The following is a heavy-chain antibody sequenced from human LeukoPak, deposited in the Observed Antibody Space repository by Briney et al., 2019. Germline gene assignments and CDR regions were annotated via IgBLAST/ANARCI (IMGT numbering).Heavy chain of an antibody. V-gene: IGHV4-59*01. Sequence: SETLSLTCTVSGGSISSYYWSWIRQPPGKGLEWIGYIYYSGSTNYNPSLKSRVTISVDTSKNQFSLKLSSVTAADTAVYYCARCAPYGSGSYFWFGPWGQGTLVTVSS. CDR2: IYYSGST. CDR1: GGSISSYY. D-gene: IGHD3-10*01. J-gene: IGHJ5*02. CDR3: ARCAPYGSGSYFWFGP.